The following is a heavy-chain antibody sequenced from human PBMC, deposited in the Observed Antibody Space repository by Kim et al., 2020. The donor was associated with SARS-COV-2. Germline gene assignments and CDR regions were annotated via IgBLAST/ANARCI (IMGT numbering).Heavy chain of an antibody. Sequence: ADSVKGRFTISRDNSKNTLYLQVNSRRAEDTAVYYCARPVGGSYYGAFDIWGQGTMVTVSS. D-gene: IGHD1-26*01. J-gene: IGHJ3*02. V-gene: IGHV3-30*01. CDR3: ARPVGGSYYGAFDI.